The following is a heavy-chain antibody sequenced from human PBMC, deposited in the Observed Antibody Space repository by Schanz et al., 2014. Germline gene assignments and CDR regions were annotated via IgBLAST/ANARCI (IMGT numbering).Heavy chain of an antibody. CDR1: GYTFTSYG. Sequence: QVQLVQSGAEVKKPGASVKVSCKASGYTFTSYGINWVRQAPGQGLEWMGWINGYNGHTLYAQKFQGRVTMTTDTSTSTSYMELTSLRFDDTAVYYCARDGVDAAAGGNYWGQGTLVIVSS. CDR3: ARDGVDAAAGGNY. J-gene: IGHJ4*02. D-gene: IGHD6-13*01. V-gene: IGHV1-18*01. CDR2: INGYNGHT.